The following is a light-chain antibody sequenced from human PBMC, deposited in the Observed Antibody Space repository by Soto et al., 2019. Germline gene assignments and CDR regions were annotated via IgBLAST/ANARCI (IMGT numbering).Light chain of an antibody. Sequence: DIQMTQSPSSLSASVGDRVTITCRASQRISNYLNWYQHKPGKAPRLLIYAASSLQSGVPSRFSGSGYVTDFTLTISSLQHEDFATYYCQQSYSTLDYTFGQGTKVEIK. V-gene: IGKV1-39*01. J-gene: IGKJ2*01. CDR3: QQSYSTLDYT. CDR1: QRISNY. CDR2: AAS.